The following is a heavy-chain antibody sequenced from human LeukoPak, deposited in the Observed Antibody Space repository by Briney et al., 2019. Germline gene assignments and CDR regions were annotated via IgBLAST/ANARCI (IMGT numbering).Heavy chain of an antibody. CDR3: ARDARGWSGFDY. V-gene: IGHV4-4*07. CDR1: GGSISSYY. D-gene: IGHD3-3*01. CDR2: IYTTGNT. Sequence: SETLSLTCSVSGGSISSYYWSRIRQPAGKGREWIGRIYTTGNTDYNPSLKSRATMSVDTSKNQFSLNLSSVTAADTAVYYCARDARGWSGFDYWGQGTLVTVSS. J-gene: IGHJ4*02.